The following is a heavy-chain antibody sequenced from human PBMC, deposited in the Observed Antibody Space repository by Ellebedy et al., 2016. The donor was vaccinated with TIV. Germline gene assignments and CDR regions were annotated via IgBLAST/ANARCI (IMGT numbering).Heavy chain of an antibody. D-gene: IGHD4-23*01. CDR2: IIPISGTA. Sequence: SVKVSXKASGGTFSSYAISWVRQAPGQGLEWMGGIIPISGTANYAQKFQGRVTITADESTSTAYMELSSLRSEDTAVYYCARDPVFYGGNKYNWFDPWGQGTLVTVSS. CDR1: GGTFSSYA. CDR3: ARDPVFYGGNKYNWFDP. V-gene: IGHV1-69*13. J-gene: IGHJ5*02.